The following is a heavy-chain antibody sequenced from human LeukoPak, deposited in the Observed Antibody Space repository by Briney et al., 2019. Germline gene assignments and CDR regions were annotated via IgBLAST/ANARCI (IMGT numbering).Heavy chain of an antibody. V-gene: IGHV3-33*08. J-gene: IGHJ4*02. CDR3: ARDRLDFDWLGGVDY. Sequence: GGSLRLSCAASGFTFSSYGMHWVRQAPGKGLEWVTVIWYDGSNKYYADSVKGRFTISRDNSKNTLYLQMNSLRAEDTAVYYCARDRLDFDWLGGVDYWGQGTLVTVSS. D-gene: IGHD3-9*01. CDR2: IWYDGSNK. CDR1: GFTFSSYG.